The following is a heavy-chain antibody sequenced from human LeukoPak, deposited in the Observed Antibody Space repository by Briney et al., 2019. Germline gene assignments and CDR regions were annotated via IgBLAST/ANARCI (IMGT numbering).Heavy chain of an antibody. CDR1: GYTFTGYY. J-gene: IGHJ4*02. V-gene: IGHV1-2*02. Sequence: ASVKVSCKASGYTFTGYYMHWVRQAPGQGLEWMGWINPNSGGTNYAQKFQGRVTMTRDTSISTAYMELSRLRSDDTAVYYCASPYYDSSGPHFDYWGQGTLVTVSS. CDR3: ASPYYDSSGPHFDY. D-gene: IGHD3-22*01. CDR2: INPNSGGT.